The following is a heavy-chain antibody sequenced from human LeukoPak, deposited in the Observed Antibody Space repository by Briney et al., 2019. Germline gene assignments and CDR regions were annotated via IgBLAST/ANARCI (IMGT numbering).Heavy chain of an antibody. CDR3: ARQEYRSGWFLDY. J-gene: IGHJ4*02. CDR2: ISYDGSNK. D-gene: IGHD6-19*01. V-gene: IGHV3-30*03. Sequence: PGGSLRLSCAASGFTFSSYGMHWVRQAPGKGLEWVAVISYDGSNKYYADSVKGRFTISRGNSKNTLYLQMNSLRVEDTAVYYCARQEYRSGWFLDYWGQGTLVTVSS. CDR1: GFTFSSYG.